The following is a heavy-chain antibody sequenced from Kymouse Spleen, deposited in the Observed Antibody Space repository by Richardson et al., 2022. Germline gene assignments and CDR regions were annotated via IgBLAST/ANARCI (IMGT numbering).Heavy chain of an antibody. J-gene: IGHJ4*02. CDR3: AKDRVTIF*LAL*L. V-gene: IGHV3-30*18. CDR2: ISYDGSNK. D-gene: IGHD3-9*01. CDR1: GFTFSSYG. Sequence: QVQLVESGGGVVQPGRSLRLSCAASGFTFSSYGMHWVRQAPGKGLEWVAVISYDGSNKYYADSVKGRFTISRDNSKNTLYLQMNSLRAEDTAVYYCAKDRVTIF*LAL*LLGPGNPGHRLL.